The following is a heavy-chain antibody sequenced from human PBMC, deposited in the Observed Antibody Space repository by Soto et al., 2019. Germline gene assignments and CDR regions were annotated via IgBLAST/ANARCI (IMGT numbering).Heavy chain of an antibody. J-gene: IGHJ5*02. Sequence: QVQLQQWGAGLLKPSETLSLTCAVYGGSFSDYYWSWIRQSPKKGLEWIGEIDHIGITNYNQSLKSRVAMSIDTSKSQFSLKLTSVAAAATAVYYCARGKGYGGYDYFDPWGQGTLVTVSS. CDR2: IDHIGIT. D-gene: IGHD5-12*01. V-gene: IGHV4-34*01. CDR1: GGSFSDYY. CDR3: ARGKGYGGYDYFDP.